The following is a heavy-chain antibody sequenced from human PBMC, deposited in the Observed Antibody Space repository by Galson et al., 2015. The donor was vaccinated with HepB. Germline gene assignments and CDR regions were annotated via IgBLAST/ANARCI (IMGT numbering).Heavy chain of an antibody. CDR3: AKAYSTTWYAIGGFDQ. CDR1: GFTVSSHY. CDR2: IYSGGST. V-gene: IGHV3-66*01. J-gene: IGHJ4*02. D-gene: IGHD6-13*01. Sequence: SLRLSCAASGFTVSSHYMSWVRQAPGQGLEWVSVIYSGGSTYYAVSVKGRFTISRDNSKNTVYLQMNSLRAEDTAVYYCAKAYSTTWYAIGGFDQWGQGILVTVSS.